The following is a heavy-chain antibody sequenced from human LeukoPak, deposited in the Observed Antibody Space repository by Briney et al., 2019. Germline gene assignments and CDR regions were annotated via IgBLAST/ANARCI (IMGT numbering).Heavy chain of an antibody. CDR3: AKSGGYGLIDY. CDR2: INHSGST. V-gene: IGHV4-34*01. J-gene: IGHJ4*02. D-gene: IGHD1-26*01. CDR1: GGSFSGYY. Sequence: PSETLSLTCAVYGGSFSGYYWSWIRQPPGKGLEWIGEINHSGSTNYNPSLKRRVTISIDTSNNKISLRLNSVTAADAVMYYCAKSGGYGLIDYWGQGTLVTVSS.